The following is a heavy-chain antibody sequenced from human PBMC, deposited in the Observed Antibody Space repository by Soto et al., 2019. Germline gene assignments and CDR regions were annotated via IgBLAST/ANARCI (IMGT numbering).Heavy chain of an antibody. J-gene: IGHJ5*02. CDR2: IYHSGST. CDR1: GYSISSGYY. Sequence: SETLSLTCAVSGYSISSGYYWGWIRQPPGKGLEWIGNIYHSGSTYYNPSLKSRVTMSVDTSKNQFSLKVTSVTAADTAVYYCARGAKEMATLINWSAPGGQGPLAPVSS. V-gene: IGHV4-38-2*01. CDR3: ARGAKEMATLINWSAP.